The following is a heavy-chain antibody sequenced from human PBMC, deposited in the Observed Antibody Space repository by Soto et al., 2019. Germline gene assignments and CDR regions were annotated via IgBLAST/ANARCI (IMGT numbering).Heavy chain of an antibody. Sequence: ASVKVSCKASGYTFTGYYMHWVRQAPGQGLEGMGWINPNSGGTNYAQKFQGRVTMTRDTSISTAYMELSRLRSDDTAVYYCARVLGSSGYYYATSHDAFDIWGQGTMVTVS. D-gene: IGHD3-22*01. CDR3: ARVLGSSGYYYATSHDAFDI. CDR1: GYTFTGYY. V-gene: IGHV1-2*02. CDR2: INPNSGGT. J-gene: IGHJ3*02.